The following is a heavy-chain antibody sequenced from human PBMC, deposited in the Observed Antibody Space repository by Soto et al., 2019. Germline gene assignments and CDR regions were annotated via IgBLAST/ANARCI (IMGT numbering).Heavy chain of an antibody. CDR1: GFTFSSYA. Sequence: EVQLLESGGGLVQPGGSLRLSCAASGFTFSSYAMSWVRQAPGKGLEWVSAISGSGGSTYYADSVKGRFTISRDNSKNTLYLKMNSLRAEDTAVYYCAKDTGYCTNGVCSPFDYWGQGTLVTVSS. J-gene: IGHJ4*02. CDR2: ISGSGGST. V-gene: IGHV3-23*01. D-gene: IGHD2-8*01. CDR3: AKDTGYCTNGVCSPFDY.